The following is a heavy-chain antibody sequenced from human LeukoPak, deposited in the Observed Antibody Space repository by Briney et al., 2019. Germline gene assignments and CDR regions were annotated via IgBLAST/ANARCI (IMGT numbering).Heavy chain of an antibody. Sequence: SETLSLTCTVSGASISGSGYYWGWIRQPPGKGLEWIGSIYSSGSTYYNASLQSRVTISIETSKNQFSLKLSSVTAADTAVYYCARGDYPGAFDIWGQGTMVTVSS. CDR3: ARGDYPGAFDI. CDR2: IYSSGST. CDR1: GASISGSGYY. D-gene: IGHD4-11*01. V-gene: IGHV4-39*07. J-gene: IGHJ3*02.